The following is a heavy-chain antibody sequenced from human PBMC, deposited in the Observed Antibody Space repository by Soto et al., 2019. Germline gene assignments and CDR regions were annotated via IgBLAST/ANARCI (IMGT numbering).Heavy chain of an antibody. D-gene: IGHD6-19*01. Sequence: SETLSLTCAVYGGSFSGYYWSWIRQPPGKGLEWIGEINHSGSTNYNPSLKSRVTISVDTSKNQFSLKLSSVTAADTAVYYCARGLGSGWYTVVPYYYYYMDVWGKGTTVTVSS. CDR1: GGSFSGYY. CDR2: INHSGST. CDR3: ARGLGSGWYTVVPYYYYYMDV. J-gene: IGHJ6*03. V-gene: IGHV4-34*01.